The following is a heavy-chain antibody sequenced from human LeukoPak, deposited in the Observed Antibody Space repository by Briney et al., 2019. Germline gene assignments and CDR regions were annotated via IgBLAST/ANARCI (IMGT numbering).Heavy chain of an antibody. CDR3: ARRVPGRSGNWFDP. V-gene: IGHV4-39*01. D-gene: IGHD2-2*01. J-gene: IGHJ5*02. CDR1: GGSISNNDYF. Sequence: TPSETLSLTCTVSGGSISNNDYFWGWIRQPPGKGLEWIGCMNYGGSTHDNPSLKSRVTISVDTSKNQVSLKLSSVTAADTAVYYCARRVPGRSGNWFDPWGQGTLVTVSS. CDR2: MNYGGST.